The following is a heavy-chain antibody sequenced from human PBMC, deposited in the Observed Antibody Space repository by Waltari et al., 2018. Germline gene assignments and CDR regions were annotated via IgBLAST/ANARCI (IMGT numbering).Heavy chain of an antibody. CDR2: VYYSGST. D-gene: IGHD3-22*01. CDR1: GGSISSYY. Sequence: QVQLQESGPGLVKPSETLSLTCTVSGGSISSYYWSWIRQPPGKGLEWIGYVYYSGSTNYNPSLKSRVTISVDTSKNQFSRKLSSVTAADTAVYYCARVPYRGSSGYYPKYYYYYMDVWGKGTTVTISS. CDR3: ARVPYRGSSGYYPKYYYYYMDV. J-gene: IGHJ6*03. V-gene: IGHV4-59*01.